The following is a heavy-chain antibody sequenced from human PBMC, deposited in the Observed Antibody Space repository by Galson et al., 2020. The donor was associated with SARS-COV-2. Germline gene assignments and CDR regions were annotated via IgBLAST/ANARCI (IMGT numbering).Heavy chain of an antibody. J-gene: IGHJ5*01. D-gene: IGHD2-15*01. CDR2: IYSDGST. CDR1: GLTVSNSY. V-gene: IGHV3-53*01. Sequence: QAGGSLRLPCAASGLTVSNSYITWVRQAPGKGLEWVSIIYSDGSTYYADSVKGRFTISRDNSKNTVFLQMNSLSAEDTARYYCARNAGSGWFDSWGQGALVTVSS. CDR3: ARNAGSGWFDS.